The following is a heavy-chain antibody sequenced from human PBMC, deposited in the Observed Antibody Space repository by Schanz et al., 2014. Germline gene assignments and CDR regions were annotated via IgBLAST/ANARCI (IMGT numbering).Heavy chain of an antibody. Sequence: EVQLVESGGGLVQPGGSLRLSCETSGFTFSNHAMSWVRQAPGKGLEWVSAISGRGGRTYYADSVKGRFTISRENSKNTMFLQMSSLRPEDTAVYYCATGRAASNFGSEYFLYWGQGTLVTVSS. V-gene: IGHV3-23*04. CDR1: GFTFSNHA. D-gene: IGHD6-13*01. CDR2: ISGRGGRT. J-gene: IGHJ1*01. CDR3: ATGRAASNFGSEYFLY.